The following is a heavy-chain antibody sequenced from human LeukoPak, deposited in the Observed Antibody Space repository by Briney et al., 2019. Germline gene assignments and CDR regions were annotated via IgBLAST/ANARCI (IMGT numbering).Heavy chain of an antibody. V-gene: IGHV1-8*01. CDR3: ARVSVRDYYGSGSYGY. J-gene: IGHJ4*02. D-gene: IGHD3-10*01. CDR2: MNPNSGIT. Sequence: ASVKVSCKASGYTFTRYDINWVRQATGQGLEWMGWMNPNSGITGCAQKFQGRVTMNSNNSISTAYMELSSLRSEDTAVYHCARVSVRDYYGSGSYGYWGQGTLVTVSS. CDR1: GYTFTRYD.